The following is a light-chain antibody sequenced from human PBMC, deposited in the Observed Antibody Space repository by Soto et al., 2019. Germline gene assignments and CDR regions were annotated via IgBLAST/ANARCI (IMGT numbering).Light chain of an antibody. V-gene: IGKV1-5*01. J-gene: IGKJ1*01. CDR3: RHYNSYTWT. Sequence: DIQMTQSPSTLSASIGDRVTITCRASQTINNWLAWYQQKPGKAPNLLIYHASNLETGVPSRFSGSAFGTDFTLTISRLQPDEFATYYCRHYNSYTWTFCQGTNLDIK. CDR1: QTINNW. CDR2: HAS.